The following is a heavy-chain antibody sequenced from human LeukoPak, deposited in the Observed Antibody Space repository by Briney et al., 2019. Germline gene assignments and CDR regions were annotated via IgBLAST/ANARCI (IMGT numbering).Heavy chain of an antibody. J-gene: IGHJ4*02. D-gene: IGHD6-19*01. Sequence: GESLQISCQGSGYSFTSYWIGWVRQLPGKGLEWMGIIYPGDSDTRYSPSFQGQVTISADKSISTAYLQWSSLKASDTAMYYCARRIAVAGTGFDYWGQGTLVTVSS. CDR2: IYPGDSDT. CDR3: ARRIAVAGTGFDY. CDR1: GYSFTSYW. V-gene: IGHV5-51*01.